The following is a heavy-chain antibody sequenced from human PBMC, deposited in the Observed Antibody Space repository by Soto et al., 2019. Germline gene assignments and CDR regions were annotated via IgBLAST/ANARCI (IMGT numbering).Heavy chain of an antibody. Sequence: GGSLRLSCAASGFTFSDYYMSWIRQAPGKGLEWVSYISSSGSTIYYADSVKGRFTISRDNAKNSLYLQMNSLRAEDTAVYYCARDRGAIAAAGVWFDPWGQGTLVTVSS. CDR1: GFTFSDYY. V-gene: IGHV3-11*01. CDR2: ISSSGSTI. CDR3: ARDRGAIAAAGVWFDP. D-gene: IGHD6-13*01. J-gene: IGHJ5*02.